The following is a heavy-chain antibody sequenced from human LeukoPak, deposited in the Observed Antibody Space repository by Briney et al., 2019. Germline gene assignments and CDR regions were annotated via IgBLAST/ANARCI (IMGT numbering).Heavy chain of an antibody. CDR2: IYSGGTT. Sequence: GGSLRLSCAASGFTVSNNYMSWVRQAPGKGLEWVSVIYSGGTTYYSDSVKGRFTISRDNSKNTLYLQMNSLRAEDTAVYYCARAAWDYWGQGSLVTVSS. CDR3: ARAAWDY. V-gene: IGHV3-53*01. J-gene: IGHJ4*02. CDR1: GFTVSNNY. D-gene: IGHD6-25*01.